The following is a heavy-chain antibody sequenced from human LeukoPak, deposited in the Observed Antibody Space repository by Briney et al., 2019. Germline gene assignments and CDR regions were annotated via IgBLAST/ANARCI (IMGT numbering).Heavy chain of an antibody. J-gene: IGHJ6*04. V-gene: IGHV3-53*01. Sequence: GRSLRLSCAASGFTFSSYAMHWVRQAPGKGLEWVSVIYSGGSTYYADSVKGRFTISRDNSKNTLYLQMNSLRAEDTAVYYCARKGGYYYYGMDVWGKGTTVTVSS. D-gene: IGHD2-15*01. CDR1: GFTFSSYA. CDR2: IYSGGST. CDR3: ARKGGYYYYGMDV.